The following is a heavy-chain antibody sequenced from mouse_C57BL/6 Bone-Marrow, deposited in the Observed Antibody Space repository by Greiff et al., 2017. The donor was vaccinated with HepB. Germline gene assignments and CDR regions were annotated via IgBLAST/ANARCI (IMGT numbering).Heavy chain of an antibody. V-gene: IGHV5-6*02. CDR1: GFTFSSYG. CDR3: ARRGLYDGYSFAY. J-gene: IGHJ3*01. CDR2: ISSGGSYS. D-gene: IGHD2-3*01. Sequence: EVMLVESGGDLVKPGGSLKLSCAASGFTFSSYGMSWVRQTPDKRLEWVATISSGGSYSYYPDSVKGRFTISRDNAKNTLYLQMCSLKSEDTAMYYCARRGLYDGYSFAYWGQGTLVTVSA.